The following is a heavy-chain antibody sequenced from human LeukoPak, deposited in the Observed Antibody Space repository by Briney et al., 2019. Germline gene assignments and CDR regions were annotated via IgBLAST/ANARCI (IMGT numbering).Heavy chain of an antibody. J-gene: IGHJ5*02. CDR1: GVTFSSYA. V-gene: IGHV3-23*01. CDR2: ISGSGGST. Sequence: PGGSLRLSCAAAGVTFSSYAMSWVRQAPGKGLEWVSAISGSGGSTYYADSVKGRFTISRDNSKNTLYLQMNSLRAEDTAVYYCAKDGVNLYGDYPDNWFDPWGQGTLVTVSS. D-gene: IGHD4-17*01. CDR3: AKDGVNLYGDYPDNWFDP.